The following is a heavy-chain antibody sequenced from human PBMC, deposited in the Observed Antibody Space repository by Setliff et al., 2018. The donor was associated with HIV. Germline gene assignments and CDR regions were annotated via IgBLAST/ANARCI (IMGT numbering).Heavy chain of an antibody. CDR3: ARVKSIKTTLVRLWPRFDL. J-gene: IGHJ5*02. CDR2: IYTNGYT. V-gene: IGHV4-61*09. D-gene: IGHD3-10*01. CDR1: GGSIRSGSYY. Sequence: SETLSLTCTVSGGSIRSGSYYWTWIRQPAGKGPEWIGHIYTNGYTNYNPSLKSRVTISADTSKNQFSLQLRSVTAADTAVYYCARVKSIKTTLVRLWPRFDLWGQGTQVTVSS.